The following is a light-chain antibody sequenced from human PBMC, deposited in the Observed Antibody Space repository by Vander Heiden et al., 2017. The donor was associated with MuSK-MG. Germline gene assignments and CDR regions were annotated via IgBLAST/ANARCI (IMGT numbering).Light chain of an antibody. CDR2: YDR. V-gene: IGLV3-21*04. CDR3: QVWDSGSDIYVK. Sequence: SYVLTQPPSVSVAPGKPATITCGGDNIGRQSAHLHQQKPGQAAVLVIYYDRDRPSGIPERFSGSNSGITATLTISRVEAGDEADYDCQVWDSGSDIYVKFGGGTKLTVL. CDR1: NIGRQS. J-gene: IGLJ2*01.